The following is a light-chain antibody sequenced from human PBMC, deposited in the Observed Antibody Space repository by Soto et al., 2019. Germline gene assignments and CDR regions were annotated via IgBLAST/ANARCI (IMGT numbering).Light chain of an antibody. V-gene: IGKV3-15*01. CDR3: QQYNNWYA. J-gene: IGKJ2*01. CDR1: QSVSSN. Sequence: EIVMTQSPATLSVSPGERATLSCRASQSVSSNLAWYQQKPGQAPRLLIYGVSTRATGVPARFSGSGSGTELTLTISSLQSEDFAVYYCQQYNNWYAFGQGTKLEIK. CDR2: GVS.